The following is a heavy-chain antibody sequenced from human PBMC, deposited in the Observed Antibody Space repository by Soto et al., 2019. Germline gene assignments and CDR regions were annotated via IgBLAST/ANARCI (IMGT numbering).Heavy chain of an antibody. CDR1: GDSVSSTSAA. Sequence: SQTLSLTCAISGDSVSSTSAAWNWIRQSPSRGLEWLGRTCYRSKWSYGYAVSVKSRITINPDTSKNQFSLQLNSVTPEDTAVYYCARIHSSSSSDMDVWGQGTTVTVSS. D-gene: IGHD6-6*01. J-gene: IGHJ6*02. CDR3: ARIHSSSSSDMDV. V-gene: IGHV6-1*01. CDR2: TCYRSKWSY.